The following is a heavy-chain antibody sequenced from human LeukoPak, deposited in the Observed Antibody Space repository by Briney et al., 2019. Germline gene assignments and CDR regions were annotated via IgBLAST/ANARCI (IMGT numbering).Heavy chain of an antibody. D-gene: IGHD6-19*01. V-gene: IGHV3-30*04. J-gene: IGHJ4*02. CDR1: GFTFRSYA. Sequence: GGSLRLSCAASGFTFRSYAMHWVRQAPGKGLEWVAVISYDGSNKDYADSVKGRFTISRDNSKNTLYLQMNSLRAEDTAVYYCARRSGIAVAGAFDYWGQGTLVTVSS. CDR2: ISYDGSNK. CDR3: ARRSGIAVAGAFDY.